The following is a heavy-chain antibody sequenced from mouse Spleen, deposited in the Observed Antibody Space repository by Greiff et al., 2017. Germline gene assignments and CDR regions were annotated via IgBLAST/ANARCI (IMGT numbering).Heavy chain of an antibody. D-gene: IGHD2-1*01. V-gene: IGHV5-17*01. Sequence: EVQGVESGGGLVKPGGSLKLSCAASGFTFSDYGMHWVRQAPEKGLEWVAYISSGSSTIYYADTVKGRFTISRDNAKNTLFLQMTSLRSEDTAMYYCARGDYGNYGWFAYWGQGTLVTVSA. J-gene: IGHJ3*01. CDR3: ARGDYGNYGWFAY. CDR1: GFTFSDYG. CDR2: ISSGSSTI.